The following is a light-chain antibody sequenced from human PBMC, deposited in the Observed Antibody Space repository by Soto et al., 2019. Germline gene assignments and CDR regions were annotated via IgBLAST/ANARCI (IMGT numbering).Light chain of an antibody. CDR1: QSISSW. J-gene: IGKJ1*01. Sequence: DIQMTQSPSTLSASVGDRVTITCRASQSISSWLAWYQQKPGKAHKLLIYKASSLESGVPSRFSGSGSGTEFTLTISSLQPYDFATYYCQQYNSYSRTFGQGTKVEIK. V-gene: IGKV1-5*03. CDR2: KAS. CDR3: QQYNSYSRT.